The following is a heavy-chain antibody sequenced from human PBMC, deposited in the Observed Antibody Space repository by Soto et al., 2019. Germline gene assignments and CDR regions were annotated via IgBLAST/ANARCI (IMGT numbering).Heavy chain of an antibody. V-gene: IGHV4-61*03. CDR3: ARDFRGLGIRRQFDS. Sequence: QVHLQESGPGLVKPSETLSLTCTVSGVSVTSGSYYWTWIRQTPGKGLEWIGYVHYTGSTNYNPSLKCRVTISIDTSKKYFSLKMTSVIAADTAVYYCARDFRGLGIRRQFDSWGQGTLVTVSS. D-gene: IGHD7-27*01. CDR1: GVSVTSGSYY. CDR2: VHYTGST. J-gene: IGHJ4*02.